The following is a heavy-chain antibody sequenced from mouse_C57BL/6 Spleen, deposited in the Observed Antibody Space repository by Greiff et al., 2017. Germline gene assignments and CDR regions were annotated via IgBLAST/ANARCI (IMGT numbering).Heavy chain of an antibody. CDR3: ARFYDYDAGAWFAY. D-gene: IGHD2-4*01. V-gene: IGHV1-53*01. Sequence: QVHVKQPGTELVKPGASVKLSCKASGYTFTSYWMHWVKQRPGQGLEWIGNINPSNGGTNYNEKFKSKATLTVDKSSSTAYMQLSSLTSEDSAVYYCARFYDYDAGAWFAYWGQGTLVTVSA. J-gene: IGHJ3*01. CDR1: GYTFTSYW. CDR2: INPSNGGT.